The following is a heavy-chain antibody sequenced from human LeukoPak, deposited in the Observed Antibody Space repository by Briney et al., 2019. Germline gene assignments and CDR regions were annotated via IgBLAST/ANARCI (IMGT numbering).Heavy chain of an antibody. V-gene: IGHV4-59*11. D-gene: IGHD1-26*01. CDR1: GGSISGHS. J-gene: IGHJ4*02. Sequence: SETLSLTCTVSGGSISGHSWSWIRQPPGKGLEWIGYIYTSGSTNFNPSPKSRVTISVDTSKNQFSLKLRSVTAADTAVYYCARGGSYRGGFDYWGQGTLVTVSS. CDR2: IYTSGST. CDR3: ARGGSYRGGFDY.